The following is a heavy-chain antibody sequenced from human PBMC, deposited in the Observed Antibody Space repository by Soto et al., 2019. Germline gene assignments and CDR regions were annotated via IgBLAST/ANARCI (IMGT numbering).Heavy chain of an antibody. Sequence: SETLSLTCFVSGYSITAGGYYWSWIRHHPGKGLEWIGSFYSSGSIIYNPSLRSRVSISGDTSSNQFSMSLTSVTAADTVRYYCARMYSSGSGWFHPWGQGTLVTVSS. J-gene: IGHJ5*02. CDR2: FYSSGSI. CDR3: ARMYSSGSGWFHP. CDR1: GYSITAGGYY. V-gene: IGHV4-31*03. D-gene: IGHD6-19*01.